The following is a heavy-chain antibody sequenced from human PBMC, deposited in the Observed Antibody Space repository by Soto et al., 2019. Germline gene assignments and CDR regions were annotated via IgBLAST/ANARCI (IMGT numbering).Heavy chain of an antibody. Sequence: PGGSLRLSCAASGFSLSDHFVDWVRQAPGRGLEWVGRTTNKAHNYIIEYAASVKGRFTISRDDSKNSLYLQMNSLKTEDTAVYYCARTYDHWGQGTLVTVSS. CDR1: GFSLSDHF. D-gene: IGHD3-16*01. CDR2: TTNKAHNYII. V-gene: IGHV3-72*01. J-gene: IGHJ4*02. CDR3: ARTYDH.